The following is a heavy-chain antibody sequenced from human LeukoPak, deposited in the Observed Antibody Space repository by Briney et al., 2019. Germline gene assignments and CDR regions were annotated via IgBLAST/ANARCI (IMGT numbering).Heavy chain of an antibody. D-gene: IGHD3-10*01. CDR1: GGTFSSYA. J-gene: IGHJ6*04. Sequence: ASVKVSCKASGGTFSSYAISWVRQAPGQGLEWMGGIIPIFGTANYAQKFQGRVTMTTDTSTSTAYMELRSLRSDDTAVYYCAREEALVLNVWGKGTTVTISS. V-gene: IGHV1-69*05. CDR3: AREEALVLNV. CDR2: IIPIFGTA.